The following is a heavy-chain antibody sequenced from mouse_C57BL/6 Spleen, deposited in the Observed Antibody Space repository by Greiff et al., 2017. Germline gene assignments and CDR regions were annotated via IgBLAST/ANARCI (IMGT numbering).Heavy chain of an antibody. CDR3: ARSRITTVVATDRMDY. CDR2: INPYNGGT. D-gene: IGHD1-1*01. CDR1: GYTFTDYY. J-gene: IGHJ4*01. Sequence: EVQLQQSGPVLVKPGASVKMSCKASGYTFTDYYMNWVKQSHGKSLEWIGVINPYNGGTSYNQKFKGKATLTVDKSSSTAYMELNSLTSEDSAVYYCARSRITTVVATDRMDYWGQGTSVTVSS. V-gene: IGHV1-19*01.